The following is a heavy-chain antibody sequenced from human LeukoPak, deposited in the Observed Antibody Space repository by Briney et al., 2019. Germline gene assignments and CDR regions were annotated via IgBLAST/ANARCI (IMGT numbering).Heavy chain of an antibody. J-gene: IGHJ4*02. D-gene: IGHD3-22*01. Sequence: SETLSLTCAVSAASISNYYWSWIRQAPGKGLEWIGYISTSGSTNYNPSLKSRVSVSLDTSKNRFSLNLNFVTAADTAVYYCASPRSGYRYTFDYWGQGALVTVSS. V-gene: IGHV4-4*09. CDR1: AASISNYY. CDR3: ASPRSGYRYTFDY. CDR2: ISTSGST.